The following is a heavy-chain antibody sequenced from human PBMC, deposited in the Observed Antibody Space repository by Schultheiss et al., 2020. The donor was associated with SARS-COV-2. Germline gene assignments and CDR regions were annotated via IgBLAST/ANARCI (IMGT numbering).Heavy chain of an antibody. V-gene: IGHV4-59*02. Sequence: SQTLSLTCTVSGGSVSDHYWSWIRQPPGKGLEWIGSIYYSGSTNYNPSLKSRVTISVDTSKNQFSLKLSSVTAADTAVYYCARDPYGSGSEWGQGTLVTVSS. CDR1: GGSVSDHY. CDR2: IYYSGST. CDR3: ARDPYGSGSE. D-gene: IGHD3-10*01. J-gene: IGHJ4*02.